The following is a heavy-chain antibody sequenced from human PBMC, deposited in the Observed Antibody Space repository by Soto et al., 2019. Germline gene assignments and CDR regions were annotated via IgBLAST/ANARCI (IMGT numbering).Heavy chain of an antibody. CDR3: ARSLIAVAARPAHYFDY. V-gene: IGHV4-59*01. J-gene: IGHJ4*02. CDR2: IYYSGST. Sequence: SETLSLTCTSSGGTISSYYWSLSRQPPGKGREWNRYIYYSGSTNYTPSLKSRVTISVDTYTNQFSLKLSSVTAADTAVYYCARSLIAVAARPAHYFDYWGQGTLVTVSS. CDR1: GGTISSYY. D-gene: IGHD6-19*01.